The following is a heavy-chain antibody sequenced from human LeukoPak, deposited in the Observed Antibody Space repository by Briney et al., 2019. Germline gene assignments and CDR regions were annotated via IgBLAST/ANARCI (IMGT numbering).Heavy chain of an antibody. Sequence: SETLSLTCTVSGGSISSYYWSWIRQPPGKGLEWIGYIYYSGSTNYNPSLKSRVTISVDTSKNQFSLKLSSVTAADTAVYYCAGTYYDFWSGYQDAYYGMDVWVQGTTVTVSS. J-gene: IGHJ6*02. CDR2: IYYSGST. D-gene: IGHD3-3*01. V-gene: IGHV4-59*01. CDR3: AGTYYDFWSGYQDAYYGMDV. CDR1: GGSISSYY.